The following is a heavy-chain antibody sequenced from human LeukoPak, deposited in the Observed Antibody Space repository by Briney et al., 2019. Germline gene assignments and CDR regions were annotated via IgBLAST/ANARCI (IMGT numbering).Heavy chain of an antibody. Sequence: PSETLSLTCTVSGGSISSGGYYWSWIRQHPGKGLEWIGYIYYSGSTYYNPSLKSRVTISVDTSKNQFSLKLSSVTAADTAVYYCARVGSYPEIYYYGMDVWGKGTTVTVSS. D-gene: IGHD3-10*01. CDR2: IYYSGST. J-gene: IGHJ6*04. V-gene: IGHV4-31*03. CDR1: GGSISSGGYY. CDR3: ARVGSYPEIYYYGMDV.